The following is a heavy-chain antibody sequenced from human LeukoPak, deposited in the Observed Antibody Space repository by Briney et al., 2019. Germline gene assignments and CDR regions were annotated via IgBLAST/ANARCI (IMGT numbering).Heavy chain of an antibody. J-gene: IGHJ6*02. CDR2: ISSSSSYI. D-gene: IGHD3-3*01. Sequence: KPGGSLRLSCVASGFTFSSYSMKWVRQAPGKGLEWVSSISSSSSYIDYADSVKGRFTISRDNAKNSLYLQMKSLRAEDTAVFYCGRDRDFWSSHDRIDGMDVWGQGTTVTVSS. V-gene: IGHV3-21*01. CDR3: GRDRDFWSSHDRIDGMDV. CDR1: GFTFSSYS.